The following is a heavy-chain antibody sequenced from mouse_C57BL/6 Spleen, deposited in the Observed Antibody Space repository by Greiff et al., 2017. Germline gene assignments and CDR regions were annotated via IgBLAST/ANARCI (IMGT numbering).Heavy chain of an antibody. J-gene: IGHJ3*01. V-gene: IGHV1-69*01. CDR2: IDPSDSYT. Sequence: QVQLQQPGAELVMPGASVKLSCKASGYTFTSYWMHWVKQRPGQGLEWIGEIDPSDSYTNYNQKFKGKSTLTVDKSSSTAYMQLSSLTSEDSAVYYCARGDYSNYIAYWAKGLWSLSLQ. D-gene: IGHD2-5*01. CDR1: GYTFTSYW. CDR3: ARGDYSNYIAY.